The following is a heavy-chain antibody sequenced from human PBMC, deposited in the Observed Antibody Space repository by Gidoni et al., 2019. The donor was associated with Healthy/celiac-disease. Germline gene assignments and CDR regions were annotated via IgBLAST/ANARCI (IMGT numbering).Heavy chain of an antibody. D-gene: IGHD4-4*01. J-gene: IGHJ4*02. Sequence: IRQPPGKGLEWIGYIYYSGSTNYNPSLKSRVTISVDTSKNQFSLKLSSVTAADTAVYYCASDLTVTQFDYWGQGTLVTVSS. CDR2: IYYSGST. V-gene: IGHV4-59*01. CDR3: ASDLTVTQFDY.